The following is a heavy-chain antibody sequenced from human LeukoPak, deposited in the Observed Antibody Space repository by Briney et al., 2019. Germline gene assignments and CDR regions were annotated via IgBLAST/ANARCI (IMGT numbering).Heavy chain of an antibody. J-gene: IGHJ1*01. CDR3: ATMGPGYSSSWYGKDFQH. Sequence: ASVKVSCKVSGYTLTELSMHWVRQAPGKGLEWMVGFDPEDGETIYAQKFQGRVTMTEDTSTDTAYMELSSLRSEDTAVYYCATMGPGYSSSWYGKDFQHWGQGTLVTVSS. CDR2: FDPEDGET. V-gene: IGHV1-24*01. CDR1: GYTLTELS. D-gene: IGHD6-13*01.